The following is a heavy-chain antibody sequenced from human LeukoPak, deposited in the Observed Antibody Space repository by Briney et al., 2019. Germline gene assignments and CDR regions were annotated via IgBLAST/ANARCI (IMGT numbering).Heavy chain of an antibody. J-gene: IGHJ4*02. Sequence: GGSLRLSCAASGFTVSSNYMNWVRQAPGKGLEWVSVIYSDGSTYYADSVKGRFTISRDSSKNTLYVQMNSLRAEDTAVYYCARGFRFLAIDDWGQGTLVTVSS. CDR3: ARGFRFLAIDD. CDR1: GFTVSSNY. D-gene: IGHD3-3*01. V-gene: IGHV3-53*01. CDR2: IYSDGST.